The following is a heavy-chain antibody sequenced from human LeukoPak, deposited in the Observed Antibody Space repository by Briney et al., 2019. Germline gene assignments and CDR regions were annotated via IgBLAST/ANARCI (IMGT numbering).Heavy chain of an antibody. V-gene: IGHV4-39*01. J-gene: IGHJ5*02. CDR3: ARLLPTWFDP. CDR1: GGSISDNNYY. Sequence: PSETLSLTCSVSGGSISDNNYYWGWIRQPPGKGLEWIGSIYYSGSTYYNPSLKSRVTISVDTSKNQFSLKLSSVTAADTAVYYCARLLPTWFDPWGQGTLVTVSS. CDR2: IYYSGST.